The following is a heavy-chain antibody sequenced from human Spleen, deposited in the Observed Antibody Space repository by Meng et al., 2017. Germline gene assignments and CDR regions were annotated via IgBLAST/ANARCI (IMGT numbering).Heavy chain of an antibody. V-gene: IGHV1-2*06. Sequence: QVQLGQSGAEVKKPWASVKVSCTPSGYTFTAYYIHWVRQAPGQGLDWMGRIDPNSGVTEYAQKFQGRVTVTGDTSISTAYMELSRLRSDDTAIYYCVRDEDISAAGKLFGDYWGQGTLVTVSS. D-gene: IGHD6-13*01. J-gene: IGHJ4*02. CDR2: IDPNSGVT. CDR1: GYTFTAYY. CDR3: VRDEDISAAGKLFGDY.